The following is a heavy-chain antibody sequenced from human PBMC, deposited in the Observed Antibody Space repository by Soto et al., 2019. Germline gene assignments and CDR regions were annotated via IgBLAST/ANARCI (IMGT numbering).Heavy chain of an antibody. CDR1: SGSISSSNW. Sequence: SETLSLTCAVSSGSISSSNWWSWVRQPPGKGLEWIGEIYHSGSTNYNPSLKSRVTISVDKSKNQFSLKLSSVTAADTAVYYCASYTYYEFWSGTLPNYDYMDVWGKGTTVTVSS. V-gene: IGHV4-4*02. CDR3: ASYTYYEFWSGTLPNYDYMDV. D-gene: IGHD3-3*01. J-gene: IGHJ6*03. CDR2: IYHSGST.